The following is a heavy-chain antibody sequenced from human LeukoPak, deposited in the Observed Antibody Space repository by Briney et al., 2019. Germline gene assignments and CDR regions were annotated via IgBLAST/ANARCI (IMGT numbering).Heavy chain of an antibody. CDR1: GFSFSDYY. J-gene: IGHJ4*02. CDR3: ARERTGLLAY. V-gene: IGHV3-11*06. D-gene: IGHD1-14*01. Sequence: GGSLRLSCAASGFSFSDYYMSWIRQAPGKGLEWASYISSSSGYTNYADSVKGRFTISRDNANNSLYLQMSSLRAEDTAVYYCARERTGLLAYWGQGTLVTVSS. CDR2: ISSSSGYT.